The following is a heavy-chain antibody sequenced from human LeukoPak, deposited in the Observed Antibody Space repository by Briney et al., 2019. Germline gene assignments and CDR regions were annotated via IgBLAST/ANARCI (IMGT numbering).Heavy chain of an antibody. CDR3: ARGSYTGFDLYFDS. CDR1: GFRFSTQE. CDR2: MSKDGRTI. V-gene: IGHV3-48*03. D-gene: IGHD5-12*01. J-gene: IGHJ4*02. Sequence: PGGSLRLSCAASGFRFSTQEMAWVRQALGKGLEWVSYMSKDGRTIYYADSVKGRFTISRDNTRNSLFLQLNSLSADDTGFYYCARGSYTGFDLYFDSWGQGTLVTISS.